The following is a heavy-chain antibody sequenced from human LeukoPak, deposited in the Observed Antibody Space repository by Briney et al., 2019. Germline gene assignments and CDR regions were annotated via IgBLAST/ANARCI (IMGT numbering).Heavy chain of an antibody. Sequence: GGSLRLSCAASGFSFDTYAMSWVRQAPGKGLEWVSTISGGGTNTHYADAVTGRFTISRDNSKNTLYLQMNSLRAEDTAVYYCAKGEAIVVVPAAIGFYWGQGTLVTVSS. CDR3: AKGEAIVVVPAAIGFY. V-gene: IGHV3-23*01. CDR1: GFSFDTYA. J-gene: IGHJ4*02. CDR2: ISGGGTNT. D-gene: IGHD2-2*02.